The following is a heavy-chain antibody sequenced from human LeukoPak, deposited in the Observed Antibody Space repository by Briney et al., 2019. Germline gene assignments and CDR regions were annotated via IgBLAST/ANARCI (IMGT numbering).Heavy chain of an antibody. CDR2: ISGSGGST. J-gene: IGHJ4*02. CDR3: AKRIQYSSGWYNFDY. V-gene: IGHV3-23*01. CDR1: GFTFSSYA. D-gene: IGHD6-19*01. Sequence: GGSLRLSCAASGFTFSSYAMSWVRQAPGKGLEWVSFISGSGGSTYYADSVKGRFTISRDNSKNTLYLQMNSLRAEDTAVYYCAKRIQYSSGWYNFDYWGQGTLVTVSS.